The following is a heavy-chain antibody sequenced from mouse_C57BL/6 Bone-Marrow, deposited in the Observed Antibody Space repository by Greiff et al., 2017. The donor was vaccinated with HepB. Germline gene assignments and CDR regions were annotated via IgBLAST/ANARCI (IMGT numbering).Heavy chain of an antibody. CDR3: AKIYYDYGHWYFDV. D-gene: IGHD2-4*01. J-gene: IGHJ1*03. CDR2: IWRGGST. V-gene: IGHV2-5*01. Sequence: VKLVESGPGLVQPSQSLSITCTVSGFSLTSYGVHWVRQSPGKGLEWLGVIWRGGSTDYNAAFMSRLSITKDNSKSQVFFKMNSLQADDTAIYYCAKIYYDYGHWYFDVWGTGTTVTVSS. CDR1: GFSLTSYG.